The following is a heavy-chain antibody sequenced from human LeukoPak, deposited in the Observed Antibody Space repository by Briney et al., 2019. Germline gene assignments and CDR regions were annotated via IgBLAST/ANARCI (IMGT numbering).Heavy chain of an antibody. CDR3: ARVNYDSSGYYYDYYYYMDV. J-gene: IGHJ6*03. CDR2: TSSSSSYI. D-gene: IGHD3-22*01. V-gene: IGHV3-21*04. CDR1: GFTFSSYS. Sequence: KPGGSLRLSCAASGFTFSSYSMNWVRQAPGKGLEWVSSTSSSSSYIYYADSVKGRFTISRDNSKNTLYLQMNSLRAEDTAVYYCARVNYDSSGYYYDYYYYMDVWGKGTTVTVSS.